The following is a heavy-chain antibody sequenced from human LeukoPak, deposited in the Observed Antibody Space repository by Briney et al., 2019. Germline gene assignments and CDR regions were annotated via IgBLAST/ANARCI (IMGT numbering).Heavy chain of an antibody. J-gene: IGHJ3*02. CDR2: VNPNSGGT. CDR3: ARAELGLLGGDAFDI. D-gene: IGHD1-7*01. CDR1: GYTFSGYY. V-gene: IGHV1-2*02. Sequence: ASVKVSCKASGYTFSGYYMHWVRQAPGQGLEWMGWVNPNSGGTNYAQNFQGRVTMTRDTSISTAYMELSRLRSDDTAVYYCARAELGLLGGDAFDIWGQGTMVTVSS.